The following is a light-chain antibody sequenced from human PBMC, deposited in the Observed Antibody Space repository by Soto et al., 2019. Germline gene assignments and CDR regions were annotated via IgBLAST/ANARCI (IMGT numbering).Light chain of an antibody. J-gene: IGKJ3*01. V-gene: IGKV1-5*01. CDR2: EAS. CDR1: QSISRS. CDR3: QQYQSYFLT. Sequence: DIQMTQSPSTLSASVGDRVTITCRASQSISRSLAWYQQKPGKAPNLLIYEASSLESGVPSRFSGSGFGTEFTLAISGLQPDDFATYYCQQYQSYFLTFGPGTTVDIK.